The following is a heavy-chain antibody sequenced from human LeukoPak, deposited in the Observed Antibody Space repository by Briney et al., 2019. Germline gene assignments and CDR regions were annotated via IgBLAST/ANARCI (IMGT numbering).Heavy chain of an antibody. CDR1: GASISSYY. CDR3: ASGPYPAAGTDHQFDY. D-gene: IGHD6-13*01. J-gene: IGHJ4*02. V-gene: IGHV4-59*01. Sequence: PSETLSLTCTVSGASISSYYWSWIRQPPGKGLEWIGYIYYSGSTHYNPSLKSRVTISVDTSKNQFSLRLSSMTAADTAVYYCASGPYPAAGTDHQFDYWGQVILVTVSS. CDR2: IYYSGST.